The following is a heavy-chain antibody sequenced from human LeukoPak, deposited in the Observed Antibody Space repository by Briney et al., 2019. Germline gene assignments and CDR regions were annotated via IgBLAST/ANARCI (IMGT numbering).Heavy chain of an antibody. Sequence: ASVKVSCKASGYTFTGYYMHWVRQVPGQGLDWLGWINPNSGGTNYAQKFQGRVTMTRDTSISTAYMELSRLSSDDTAVYFCARSLTGTLGYWGQGSLVTVSS. CDR2: INPNSGGT. CDR1: GYTFTGYY. CDR3: ARSLTGTLGY. J-gene: IGHJ4*02. V-gene: IGHV1-2*02. D-gene: IGHD1-20*01.